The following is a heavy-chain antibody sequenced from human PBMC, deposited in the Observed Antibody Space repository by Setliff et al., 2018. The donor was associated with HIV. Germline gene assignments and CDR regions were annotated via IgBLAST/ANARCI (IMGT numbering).Heavy chain of an antibody. D-gene: IGHD3-10*01. CDR3: ARGTMVRGVIIVVWNWFDP. J-gene: IGHJ5*02. CDR1: GGSISSGNSY. V-gene: IGHV4-61*09. CDR2: IYTSGNT. Sequence: SETLSLTCTVSGGSISSGNSYWSWIRQPAVKGLEWIGHIYTSGNTNYNPSLKSRVTISIDTSKNQFSLKLTSVTAADTAVYSCARGTMVRGVIIVVWNWFDPWGQGTLVTVSS.